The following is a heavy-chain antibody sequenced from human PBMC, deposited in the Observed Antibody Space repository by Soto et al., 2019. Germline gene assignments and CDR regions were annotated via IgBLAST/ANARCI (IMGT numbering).Heavy chain of an antibody. Sequence: QVQLVESGGGVVQPGTSLRLSCVTSGFIFNTHGMHWVRQAPGKGLEWVAVIRHDGGEKYYADSVKGRFTISRDESKNALDLEMNRLRAEGTAVYYFTTEGGDCFGGRCSSAKWAPGTLVTVFS. CDR1: GFIFNTHG. CDR2: IRHDGGEK. D-gene: IGHD2-15*01. CDR3: TTEGGDCFGGRCSSAK. V-gene: IGHV3-33*01. J-gene: IGHJ4*02.